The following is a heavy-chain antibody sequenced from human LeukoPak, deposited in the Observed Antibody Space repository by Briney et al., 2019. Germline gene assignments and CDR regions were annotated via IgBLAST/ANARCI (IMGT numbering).Heavy chain of an antibody. D-gene: IGHD3-10*01. CDR1: GFTVSSNY. CDR3: ARGPQFSGPGWFDP. J-gene: IGHJ5*02. Sequence: GGSLRLSCAASGFTVSSNYMSWVRQAPGKGLEWVSVIYSGGSTYYADSVKGRFTISRDNSKNTLYLQMNSLRAEDTAIYYCARGPQFSGPGWFDPWGQGTLVTVSS. CDR2: IYSGGST. V-gene: IGHV3-66*01.